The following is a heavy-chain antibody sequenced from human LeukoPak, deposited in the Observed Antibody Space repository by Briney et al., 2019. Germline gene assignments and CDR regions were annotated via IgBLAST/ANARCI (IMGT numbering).Heavy chain of an antibody. D-gene: IGHD6-6*01. CDR3: ARVSQYSSSSGRYYFDY. J-gene: IGHJ4*02. V-gene: IGHV3-74*01. CDR1: GFTFSSYW. CDR2: INSDGSST. Sequence: GGSLRLSCAASGFTFSSYWMHWVRQAPGKGLVWVLRINSDGSSTSYADSVKGRFTISRDNAKNTLYLQMNSLRAEDTAVYYCARVSQYSSSSGRYYFDYWGQGTLVTVSS.